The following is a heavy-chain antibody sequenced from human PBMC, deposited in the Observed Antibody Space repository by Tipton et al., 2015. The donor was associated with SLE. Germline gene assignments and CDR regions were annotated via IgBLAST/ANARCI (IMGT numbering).Heavy chain of an antibody. CDR2: TYYRSKWYN. CDR1: GDSVSSNSAA. V-gene: IGHV6-1*01. CDR3: SRGVASGRVGAAGAFDI. D-gene: IGHD1-26*01. Sequence: GLVKPSQTLSLTCAISGDSVSSNSAAWNWIRQSPSRGLEWLGRTYYRSKWYNDYAVSVKSRITINPDTSKNQFSLQLNSVTPEDTAVYYCSRGVASGRVGAAGAFDIWGQGTMVTVSS. J-gene: IGHJ3*02.